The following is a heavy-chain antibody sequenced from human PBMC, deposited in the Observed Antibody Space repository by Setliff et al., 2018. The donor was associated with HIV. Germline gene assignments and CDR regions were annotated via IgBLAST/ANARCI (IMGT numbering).Heavy chain of an antibody. J-gene: IGHJ6*02. CDR2: IYNSEYT. Sequence: PSETLSLTCAVSGGSISSDNWWTWVRQAPGKGLEWIGEIYNSEYTNYNPSLKSRVSMSVDKSKNQFSVKLTSVTAAVTAVYYCARGHCSGTNCYGVDYYGMDVWGQGTTVTVSS. V-gene: IGHV4-4*02. D-gene: IGHD2-2*01. CDR1: GGSISSDNW. CDR3: ARGHCSGTNCYGVDYYGMDV.